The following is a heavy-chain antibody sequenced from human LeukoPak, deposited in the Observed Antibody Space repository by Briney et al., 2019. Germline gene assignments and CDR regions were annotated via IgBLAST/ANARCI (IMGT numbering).Heavy chain of an antibody. Sequence: GGSLRLSCAASGFTFNTYSMNWVRQFPGKGLEWVSYISGSSTTIYYADSVKGRFTISRDNAKSSLYLQMNNLRAEDTAVYYCARDLWKFDYWGQGTLVTVSS. CDR2: ISGSSTTI. CDR3: ARDLWKFDY. V-gene: IGHV3-48*01. D-gene: IGHD3-3*01. J-gene: IGHJ4*02. CDR1: GFTFNTYS.